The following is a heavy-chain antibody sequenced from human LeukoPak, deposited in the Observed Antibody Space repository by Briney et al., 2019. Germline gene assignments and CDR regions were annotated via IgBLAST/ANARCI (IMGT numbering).Heavy chain of an antibody. CDR1: GGSISSYY. CDR3: ASKVGRQQLVRSGWYFDL. V-gene: IGHV4-59*12. CDR2: IYYSGST. J-gene: IGHJ2*01. D-gene: IGHD6-13*01. Sequence: SETLSLTCTVSGGSISSYYWSWIRQPPGKGLEWIGYIYYSGSTNYNPSLKSRVTISVDTSKNQFSLKLSSVTAADTAVYYCASKVGRQQLVRSGWYFDLWGRGTLVTVSS.